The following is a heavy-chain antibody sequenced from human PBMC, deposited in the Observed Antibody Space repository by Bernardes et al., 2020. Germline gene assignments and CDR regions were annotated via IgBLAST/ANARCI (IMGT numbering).Heavy chain of an antibody. J-gene: IGHJ5*02. CDR1: GGSISSSSYY. D-gene: IGHD3-3*01. CDR2: IYYSGST. V-gene: IGHV4-39*01. CDR3: ARHILRFLEWLNWFDP. Sequence: SETLSLTCTVSGGSISSSSYYWGWIRQPPGKGLEWIGSIYYSGSTYYNPSLKSRVTISVDTSKNQFSLKLSSVTAADTAVYYCARHILRFLEWLNWFDPWGQGILVTVSS.